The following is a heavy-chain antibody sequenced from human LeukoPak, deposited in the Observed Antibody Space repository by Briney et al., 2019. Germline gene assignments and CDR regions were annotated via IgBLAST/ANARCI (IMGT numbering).Heavy chain of an antibody. Sequence: QPGGSLRLSCAASGFTFCSYVMSWVRQAPGKGLEWVSAISGSGGSTYYADSVKGRFTISRDNSKNTLYLQMNSLRAEDTAVYYCAKTPWGYSSGWYYFDYWGQGTLVTVSS. CDR3: AKTPWGYSSGWYYFDY. CDR2: ISGSGGST. CDR1: GFTFCSYV. V-gene: IGHV3-23*01. D-gene: IGHD6-19*01. J-gene: IGHJ4*02.